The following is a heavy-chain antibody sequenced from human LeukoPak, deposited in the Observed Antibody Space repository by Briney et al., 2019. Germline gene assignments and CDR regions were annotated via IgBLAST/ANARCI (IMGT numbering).Heavy chain of an antibody. CDR3: ARGIVGARILDY. J-gene: IGHJ4*02. V-gene: IGHV3-23*01. CDR2: VSATGYTT. D-gene: IGHD1-26*01. CDR1: GFTFSSYG. Sequence: GGSLRLSCVASGFTFSSYGMSWVRQAPGKGLEWVSYVSATGYTTSYADSVKGRFTISRDNAKNTVFLQMNSLRSEDTAVYYCARGIVGARILDYWGQGTLVTVSS.